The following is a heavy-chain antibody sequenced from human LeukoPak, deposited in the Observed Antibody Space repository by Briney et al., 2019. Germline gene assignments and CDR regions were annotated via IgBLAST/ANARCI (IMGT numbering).Heavy chain of an antibody. V-gene: IGHV3-9*01. CDR1: GFTFDDYA. J-gene: IGHJ4*02. Sequence: PGGSLRLSCAASGFTFDDYAMHWVRQAPGKGLEWVSGISWNSGSIGYADSVKGRFTISGDNAKNSLYLQMNSLRAEDTALYYCATSIAVAGTPDYWGQGTLVTVSS. CDR3: ATSIAVAGTPDY. CDR2: ISWNSGSI. D-gene: IGHD6-19*01.